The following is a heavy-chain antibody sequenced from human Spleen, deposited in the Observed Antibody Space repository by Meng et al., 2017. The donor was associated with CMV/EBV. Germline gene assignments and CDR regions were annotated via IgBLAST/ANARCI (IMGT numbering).Heavy chain of an antibody. CDR1: GFNFSNYG. Sequence: GESLKISCTASGFNFSNYGMHWVRQTPGKGLEWVAFIPFDGTNKYYPDSLKGRFTISRDNSKSTLYLQMNSLRPADTAVYYCARAFHSLYYYYYGMDVWGQGTTVTVSS. CDR3: ARAFHSLYYYYYGMDV. J-gene: IGHJ6*02. V-gene: IGHV3-30*02. D-gene: IGHD5-18*01. CDR2: IPFDGTNK.